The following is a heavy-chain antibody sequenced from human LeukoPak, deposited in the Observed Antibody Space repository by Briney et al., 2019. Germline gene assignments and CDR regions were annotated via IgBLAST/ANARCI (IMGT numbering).Heavy chain of an antibody. CDR3: AKDSAYYYDSSGHFDY. CDR2: INSDGSST. V-gene: IGHV3-74*01. J-gene: IGHJ4*02. Sequence: GGSLRLSCAASGFAFSSYWMHWVRQAPGKGLVWVSRINSDGSSTSYADSVKGRFTISRDNAKNTLYLQMNSLRAEDTAVYYCAKDSAYYYDSSGHFDYWGQGTLVTVSS. D-gene: IGHD3-22*01. CDR1: GFAFSSYW.